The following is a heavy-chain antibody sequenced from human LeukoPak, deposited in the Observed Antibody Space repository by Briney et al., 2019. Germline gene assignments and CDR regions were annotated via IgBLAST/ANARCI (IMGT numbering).Heavy chain of an antibody. V-gene: IGHV3-15*01. CDR3: TSYQLLSDFDY. J-gene: IGHJ4*02. D-gene: IGHD2-2*01. CDR2: VKSKTDGGAR. Sequence: GGSLRLSCAASGFTFSNAWMSWVRQAPGKGLEWVGRVKSKTDGGARDYAAPVKGRFTISRDDSKNTLYLQMNSLKTEDTAVYYCTSYQLLSDFDYWGQGTLVTVSS. CDR1: GFTFSNAW.